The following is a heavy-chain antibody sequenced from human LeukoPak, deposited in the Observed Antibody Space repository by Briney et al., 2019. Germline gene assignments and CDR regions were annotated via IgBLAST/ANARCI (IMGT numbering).Heavy chain of an antibody. CDR1: GGSISSYY. Sequence: SETLSLTCTVSGGSISSYYWSWIRQPPGKGLEWIGYIYHSGSTYYNPSLKSRVTISVDRSKNQFSLKLGSVTAADTAVYYCARGIPDSSGYYFDYWGQGTLVTVSS. D-gene: IGHD3-22*01. V-gene: IGHV4-59*12. CDR3: ARGIPDSSGYYFDY. CDR2: IYHSGST. J-gene: IGHJ4*02.